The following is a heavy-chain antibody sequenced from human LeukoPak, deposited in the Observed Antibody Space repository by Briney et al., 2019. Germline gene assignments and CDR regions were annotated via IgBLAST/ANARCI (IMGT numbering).Heavy chain of an antibody. CDR1: GYTFTGYY. V-gene: IGHV1-2*02. J-gene: IGHJ4*02. CDR3: ARVQGATVTTNSDY. D-gene: IGHD4-17*01. Sequence: ASVKVSCKASGYTFTGYYMHWVRQAPGPGLVWMGWINPNSGGTNYAQKFQGRVTMTRDTSISTAYMELSRLRSDDTAVYYCARVQGATVTTNSDYWGQGTLVTVSS. CDR2: INPNSGGT.